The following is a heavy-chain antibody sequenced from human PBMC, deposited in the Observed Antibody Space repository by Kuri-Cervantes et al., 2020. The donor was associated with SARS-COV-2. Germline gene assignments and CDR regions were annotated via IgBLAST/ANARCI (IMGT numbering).Heavy chain of an antibody. D-gene: IGHD6-13*01. CDR2: IIPIFGTA. V-gene: IGHV1-69*13. CDR3: ARDRTPIAAAGNFDY. Sequence: SVKVSCKASGGTFSSYAISWVRQAPGQGLEWMGGIIPIFGTANYAQKFQGRVTITADESTSTAYMELSSLRSEDTAVYYCARDRTPIAAAGNFDYWGQGTLVTVSS. CDR1: GGTFSSYA. J-gene: IGHJ4*02.